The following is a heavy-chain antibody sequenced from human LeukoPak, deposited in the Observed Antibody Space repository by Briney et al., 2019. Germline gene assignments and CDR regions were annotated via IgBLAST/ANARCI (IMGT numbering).Heavy chain of an antibody. CDR3: ARAGGSGSYYQVCDS. CDR1: GGSISSGDW. D-gene: IGHD3-10*01. J-gene: IGHJ4*02. CDR2: IYYSGSS. Sequence: PSGTLSLTCAVSGGSISSGDWWWCSRQPPGRGVVGFGCIYYSGSSTYNHSLKSRVTILVVTSKNQFSVKLGSVTAADTAVDYCARAGGSGSYYQVCDSWGQGTLVTVSS. V-gene: IGHV4-61*08.